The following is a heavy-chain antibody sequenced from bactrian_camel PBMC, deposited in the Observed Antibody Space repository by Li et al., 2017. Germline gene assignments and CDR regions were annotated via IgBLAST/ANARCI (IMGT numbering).Heavy chain of an antibody. CDR1: AYTPANVR. V-gene: IGHV3S55*01. CDR2: VDSDGKT. D-gene: IGHD3*01. CDR3: AADRSRMTTMQTLGFTPRY. Sequence: HVQLVESGGGSVQAGGSLRLSCAFDAYTPANVRMAWFRQAPGKERERVAAVDSDGKTLYADSVKGRFTISKDNAKNTLYLQMNSLKPEDTAMYYCAADRSRMTTMQTLGFTPRYWGQGTQVTVS. J-gene: IGHJ4*01.